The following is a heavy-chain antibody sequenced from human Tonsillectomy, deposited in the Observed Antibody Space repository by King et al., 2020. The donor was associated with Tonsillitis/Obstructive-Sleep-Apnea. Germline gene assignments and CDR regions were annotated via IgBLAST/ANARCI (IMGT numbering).Heavy chain of an antibody. V-gene: IGHV3-30*01. D-gene: IGHD2-2*02. CDR3: ARAGYCSATTSCYNWFDP. Sequence: VQLVESGGGVVQPGRSLRLSCAASGFTFSSYAMHWVRQAPGKGPEWVAIIQYDVSHKYYADSVRGRFTISRDDSENTVYLQMDSLSAEDTAVYYCARAGYCSATTSCYNWFDPWGQGTLVTVSS. J-gene: IGHJ5*02. CDR1: GFTFSSYA. CDR2: IQYDVSHK.